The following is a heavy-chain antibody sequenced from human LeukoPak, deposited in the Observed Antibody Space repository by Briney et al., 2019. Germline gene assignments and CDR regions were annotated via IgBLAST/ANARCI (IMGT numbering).Heavy chain of an antibody. D-gene: IGHD3-22*01. CDR3: AKDPPAYYDSSGYAGRYFDY. J-gene: IGHJ4*02. CDR2: ISYDGSNK. CDR1: GFTFSSYG. V-gene: IGHV3-30*18. Sequence: GGSLRLSCAASGFTFSSYGMPWVRQAPGKGLEWVAVISYDGSNKYYADSVKGRFTISRDNSKNTLYLQMNSLRAEDTAVYYCAKDPPAYYDSSGYAGRYFDYWGQGTLVTVSS.